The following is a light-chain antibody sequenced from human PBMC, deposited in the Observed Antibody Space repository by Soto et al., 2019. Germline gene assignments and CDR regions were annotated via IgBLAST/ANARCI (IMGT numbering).Light chain of an antibody. J-gene: IGKJ1*01. CDR3: QQYYTYPLA. V-gene: IGKV1-8*01. CDR1: QPISSY. Sequence: AIRMTQSPSSFSASTGDKVTISCRASQPISSYLAWYQQKPGEAPRLLIYAASTLQSGVPSRFGGSGSGTDFTLTISCLQSEDFAIYYCQQYYTYPLAFGQGTKVEI. CDR2: AAS.